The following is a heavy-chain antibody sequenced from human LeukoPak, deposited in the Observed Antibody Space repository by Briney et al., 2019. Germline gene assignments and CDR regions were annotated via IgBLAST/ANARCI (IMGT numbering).Heavy chain of an antibody. CDR2: IRSKANSYAT. Sequence: GGSLRLSCAASGFTFSGSAMHWVRQAPGKGLEWVGRIRSKANSYATAYAASVKGRFTISRDDSKNTAYLQMDSLKIEDTAVYYCTRPYSSGYYWGQGTLVTVSS. CDR3: TRPYSSGYY. D-gene: IGHD6-19*01. V-gene: IGHV3-73*01. CDR1: GFTFSGSA. J-gene: IGHJ4*02.